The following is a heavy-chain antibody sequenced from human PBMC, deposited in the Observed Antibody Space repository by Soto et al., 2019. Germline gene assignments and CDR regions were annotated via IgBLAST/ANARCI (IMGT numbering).Heavy chain of an antibody. CDR2: IYYSGST. V-gene: IGHV4-31*03. CDR1: GGSISSGGYY. J-gene: IGHJ4*02. Sequence: QVQLQESGPGLVKPSQTLSLTCTVSGGSISSGGYYWSWIRQHPGKGLEWIGYIYYSGSTYYNPSLKSRVTVSVDTSKNQFSLKLSSVTAADTAVYYCARAASVAYGDYRGTHGYWGQGTLVTVSS. D-gene: IGHD4-17*01. CDR3: ARAASVAYGDYRGTHGY.